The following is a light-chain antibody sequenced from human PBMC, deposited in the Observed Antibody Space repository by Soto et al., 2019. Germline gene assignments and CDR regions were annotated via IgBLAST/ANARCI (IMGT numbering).Light chain of an antibody. CDR1: QNIKTY. V-gene: IGKV1-39*01. CDR2: AAS. J-gene: IGKJ1*01. CDR3: QQSFSSPPWT. Sequence: DIQMTQSPSSLSASVGDSVTITCRASQNIKTYLNWYQQKPGKAPNLLLYAASSLHSGVPSRFSGSGSGTDFTLTISSLQPEDFANDYCQQSFSSPPWTFGQGTKVEIK.